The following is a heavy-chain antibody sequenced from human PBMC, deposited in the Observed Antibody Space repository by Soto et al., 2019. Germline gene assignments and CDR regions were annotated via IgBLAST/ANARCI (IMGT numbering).Heavy chain of an antibody. CDR1: GFVFSNAW. CDR2: IKSNTDGGTT. V-gene: IGHV3-15*07. Sequence: EVQLVESGGGLVRPGGSLRLSCAASGFVFSNAWVNWVRQAPGKGLEWVGRIKSNTDGGTTDYAAPVEGRFTISRDDSKNTLYLQLNSLKIEDTGVYYCTTDNAYWGQGALVTVSA. J-gene: IGHJ4*02. CDR3: TTDNAY.